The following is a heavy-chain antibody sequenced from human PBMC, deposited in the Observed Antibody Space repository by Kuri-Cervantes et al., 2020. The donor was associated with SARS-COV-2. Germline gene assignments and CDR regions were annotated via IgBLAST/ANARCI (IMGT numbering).Heavy chain of an antibody. J-gene: IGHJ6*02. Sequence: GGSLRLSCAASGFTFSSYAMHWVRQAPGKGLEWVAVISYDGSNKYYADSVKGRFTISRDNSKNTLYLQMNSLRAEDTAVYYCARDITIFGVASAGYYGMDVRGQGTTVTVSS. CDR2: ISYDGSNK. D-gene: IGHD3-3*01. CDR3: ARDITIFGVASAGYYGMDV. CDR1: GFTFSSYA. V-gene: IGHV3-30*07.